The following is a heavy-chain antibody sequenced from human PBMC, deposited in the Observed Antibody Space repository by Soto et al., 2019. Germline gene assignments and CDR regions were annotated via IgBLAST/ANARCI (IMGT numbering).Heavy chain of an antibody. V-gene: IGHV1-46*01. J-gene: IGHJ6*02. CDR1: GYTFSNYY. D-gene: IGHD5-18*01. CDR3: ARERGLQWLYYGMDV. CDR2: INPSGGRT. Sequence: QVQLVQSGAEVKKPGASVKVSCKASGYTFSNYYLHWVRQAPGQGLEWMGMINPSGGRTSYAQKFQGRATMTGDPSTSTVNMELSSLRSEDTAVYFCARERGLQWLYYGMDVGGQGTTVTVSS.